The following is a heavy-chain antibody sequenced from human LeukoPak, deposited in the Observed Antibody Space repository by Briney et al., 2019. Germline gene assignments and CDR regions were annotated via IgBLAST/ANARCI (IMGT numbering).Heavy chain of an antibody. J-gene: IGHJ4*02. V-gene: IGHV4-59*08. Sequence: SETLSLTCTVAGTPNSFYYCSSLRQSPGKGLEWIGYIFYTGNTDYNPSLKSRVSISVDTSKNQFSLNLNSVTAADTAVYYCARHRGVGYKYFTFWGQGTLVTVSS. CDR2: IFYTGNT. CDR1: GTPNSFYY. D-gene: IGHD5-24*01. CDR3: ARHRGVGYKYFTF.